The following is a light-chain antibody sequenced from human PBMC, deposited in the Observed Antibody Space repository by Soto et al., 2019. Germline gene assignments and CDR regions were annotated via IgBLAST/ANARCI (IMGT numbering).Light chain of an antibody. V-gene: IGKV3-11*01. CDR2: DAS. J-gene: IGKJ1*01. Sequence: EIVLTQSPATLSSSPGERATLSYRASQSVSSYLAWYQQKPGQAPRLLIYDASNRATGIPARFSGSGSGTDFTLTISSLEPEDFAVYYCQQRSNWLWTFGQGTKVEIK. CDR3: QQRSNWLWT. CDR1: QSVSSY.